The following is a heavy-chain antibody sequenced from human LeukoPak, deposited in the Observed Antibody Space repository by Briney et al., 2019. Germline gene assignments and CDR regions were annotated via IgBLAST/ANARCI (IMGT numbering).Heavy chain of an antibody. CDR1: GYTFTGYY. V-gene: IGHV1-2*02. CDR2: INPNSGGT. D-gene: IGHD3-22*01. CDR3: ARIVVAENAFDI. J-gene: IGHJ3*02. Sequence: ASVKVSCKASGYTFTGYYMHWVRQAPGQGPEWMGWINPNSGGTNYAQKFQGRVTMTRDTSISTAYMELSRLRSDDTAVYYCARIVVAENAFDIWGQGTMVTVSS.